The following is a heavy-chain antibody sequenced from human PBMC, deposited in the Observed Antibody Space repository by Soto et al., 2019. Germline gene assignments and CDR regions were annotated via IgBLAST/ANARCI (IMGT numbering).Heavy chain of an antibody. V-gene: IGHV1-2*02. CDR2: INPNSGGT. CDR3: GIAAAEYYFDY. Sequence: ALLKVACKAAGYTFTGYYMHWVRQAPGQGLEWMGWINPNSGGTNYAQKFQGRVTMTRDTSISTAYMELSRLRSDDTAVYYCGIAAAEYYFDYWGQGTLVTVSS. D-gene: IGHD6-13*01. J-gene: IGHJ4*02. CDR1: GYTFTGYY.